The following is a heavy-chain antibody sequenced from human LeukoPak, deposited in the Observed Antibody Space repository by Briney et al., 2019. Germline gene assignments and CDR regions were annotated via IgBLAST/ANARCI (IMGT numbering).Heavy chain of an antibody. V-gene: IGHV3-21*01. CDR2: ISSSSSYI. CDR3: ARRTPRRDGYRHYFDY. Sequence: GGSLRLSCAASGFTFSSYSMNWVRPAPGKGLEWVSSISSSSSYIYYADSVKGRFTISRDNAKNSLYLQMNSLRAEDTAVYYCARRTPRRDGYRHYFDYWGQGTLVTVSS. J-gene: IGHJ4*02. D-gene: IGHD5-24*01. CDR1: GFTFSSYS.